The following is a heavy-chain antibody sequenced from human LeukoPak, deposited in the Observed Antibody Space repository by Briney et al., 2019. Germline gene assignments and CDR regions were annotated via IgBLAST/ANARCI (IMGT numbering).Heavy chain of an antibody. Sequence: SVKVSCKASGGTFISYAISWVRQAPGQGLEWMGGIIPIFGTANYAQKFQGRVPITTDESTSTAYMELSSLRSEDTAVYYCARGRAGGTSTGLFDYWGQGTLVTVSS. CDR1: GGTFISYA. CDR3: ARGRAGGTSTGLFDY. V-gene: IGHV1-69*05. J-gene: IGHJ4*02. D-gene: IGHD1-1*01. CDR2: IIPIFGTA.